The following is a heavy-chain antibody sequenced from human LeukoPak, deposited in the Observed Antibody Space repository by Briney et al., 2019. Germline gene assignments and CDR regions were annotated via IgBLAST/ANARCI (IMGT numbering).Heavy chain of an antibody. V-gene: IGHV3-21*01. CDR3: ARDISSSYYYYMDV. CDR2: ISSSSSYI. Sequence: PGGSLRLSCAASGFTFSSYSMNWVRQAPGKGLEWVSSISSSSSYIYYADSVKGRFTISRDNAKNSLYLQMNSLRAEDTAVYYCARDISSSYYYYMDVWGKETTVTVSS. CDR1: GFTFSSYS. J-gene: IGHJ6*03. D-gene: IGHD6-6*01.